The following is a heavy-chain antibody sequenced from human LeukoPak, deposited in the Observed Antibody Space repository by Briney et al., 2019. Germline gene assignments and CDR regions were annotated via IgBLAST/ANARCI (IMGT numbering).Heavy chain of an antibody. Sequence: SETLSLTCTVSGGSISSYYWSWIRQPPGKGLEWIGYIYYSGSTNYNPSLKSRVTISVDTSKNQFSLKLSSVTAADAAVYYCARHMPGEGGEYYGMDVWGQGTTVTVSS. V-gene: IGHV4-59*08. CDR3: ARHMPGEGGEYYGMDV. CDR2: IYYSGST. J-gene: IGHJ6*02. D-gene: IGHD3-16*01. CDR1: GGSISSYY.